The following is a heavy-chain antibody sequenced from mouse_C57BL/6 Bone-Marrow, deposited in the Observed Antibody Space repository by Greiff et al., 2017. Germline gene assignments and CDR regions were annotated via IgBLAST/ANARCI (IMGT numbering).Heavy chain of an antibody. CDR2: ISTGSGST. CDR3: ASSSVHFDY. D-gene: IGHD3-2*02. J-gene: IGHJ2*01. V-gene: IGHV1-55*01. CDR1: GYTFTSYW. Sequence: QVQLKPPGAELVKPGASVTMSCKASGYTFTSYWITWVKQRPGQGLEWIGDISTGSGSTNYNEKFKSKATLTVDTSSSTAYRQLCSLTSEDSAVYYCASSSVHFDYWGQGTTLTVSS.